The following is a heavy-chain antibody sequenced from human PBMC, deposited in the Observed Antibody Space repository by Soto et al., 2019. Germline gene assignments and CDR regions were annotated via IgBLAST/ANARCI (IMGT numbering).Heavy chain of an antibody. V-gene: IGHV1-8*01. J-gene: IGHJ6*02. Sequence: ASVKVSCKASGYTFTSYDINWVRQATGQGLEWMGWMNPNSGNTGYAQKFQGRVTMTRNTSISTAYMELSSLRSEDTAVYYCARGASSSWSYYYYYGMDVWGQGTTVTVS. CDR1: GYTFTSYD. D-gene: IGHD6-13*01. CDR2: MNPNSGNT. CDR3: ARGASSSWSYYYYYGMDV.